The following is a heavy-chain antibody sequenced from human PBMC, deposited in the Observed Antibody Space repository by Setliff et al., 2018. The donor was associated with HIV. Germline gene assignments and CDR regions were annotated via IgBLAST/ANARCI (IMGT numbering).Heavy chain of an antibody. V-gene: IGHV1-69*13. Sequence: SVKVSCKASGGTFSSYAISWVRQAPGQGLEWMGGIIPIFGTANYAQKFQGRVTITADESTSTADMELSSLRSEDTAVYYCAREYYDFWSGYYDYYYYYMDVWGKGTTVTVSS. J-gene: IGHJ6*03. CDR2: IIPIFGTA. CDR1: GGTFSSYA. D-gene: IGHD3-3*01. CDR3: AREYYDFWSGYYDYYYYYMDV.